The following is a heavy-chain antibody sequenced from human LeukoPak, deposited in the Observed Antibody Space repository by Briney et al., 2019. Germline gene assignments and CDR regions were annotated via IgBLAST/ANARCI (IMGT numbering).Heavy chain of an antibody. J-gene: IGHJ4*02. V-gene: IGHV3-23*01. CDR1: RFTFSSSA. Sequence: GGSLRLSCAVSRFTFSSSAMSWVRQAPGKGLEWVSAISGSGDSTYYADSVKGRFTISRDNSKNTLYLQMNSLRAEDTAIYYCAKDRDIVVVPAATDYYFDYWGQGTLVTVSS. CDR3: AKDRDIVVVPAATDYYFDY. CDR2: ISGSGDST. D-gene: IGHD2-2*01.